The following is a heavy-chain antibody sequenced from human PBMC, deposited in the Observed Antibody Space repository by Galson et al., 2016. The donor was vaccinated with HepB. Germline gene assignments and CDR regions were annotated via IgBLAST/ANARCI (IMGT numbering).Heavy chain of an antibody. CDR1: GFTFSDFW. D-gene: IGHD1-26*01. J-gene: IGHJ6*02. V-gene: IGHV3-74*03. Sequence: SLRLSCAASGFTFSDFWMHWVRQVPGKGLVWVSRINSEGSSTKYADSVKGRFTISRDNANNTLYLQMNSLKTEDTAVYYCTTGEWGVGPTYQYYYYGMDVWGQGTTVTVS. CDR3: TTGEWGVGPTYQYYYYGMDV. CDR2: INSEGSST.